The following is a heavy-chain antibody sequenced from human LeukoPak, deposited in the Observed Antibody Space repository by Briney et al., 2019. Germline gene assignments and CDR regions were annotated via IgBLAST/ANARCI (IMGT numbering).Heavy chain of an antibody. V-gene: IGHV3-11*04. J-gene: IGHJ4*02. D-gene: IGHD3-10*01. CDR3: ARCGDGLPCDFDF. CDR2: ISSTSSTM. Sequence: GGSLRLSCAASAFTFSDYYMSWIRQAPGKGLAWISYISSTSSTMYYADSVKSRFTISRDNAKNSLYLQMNSLRAEDTAVYYCARCGDGLPCDFDFWGQGTLVTVSS. CDR1: AFTFSDYY.